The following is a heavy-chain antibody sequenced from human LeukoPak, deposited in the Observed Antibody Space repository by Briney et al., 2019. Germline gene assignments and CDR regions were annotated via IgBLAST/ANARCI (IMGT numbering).Heavy chain of an antibody. CDR1: GSTFSSYA. CDR2: ISGHSSYV. CDR3: TRAYYYDSSAYYWFDY. Sequence: GGSLRLSCAASGSTFSSYAMSWVRQAPGKGLEWVSSISGHSSYVYYADSMKGRFIISRDNAKNSLYLQMNSLRAEDTAVYYCTRAYYYDSSAYYWFDYWGQGTLVTVSS. D-gene: IGHD3-22*01. J-gene: IGHJ4*02. V-gene: IGHV3-21*01.